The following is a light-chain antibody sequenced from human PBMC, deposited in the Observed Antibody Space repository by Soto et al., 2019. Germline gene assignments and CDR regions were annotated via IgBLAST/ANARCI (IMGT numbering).Light chain of an antibody. Sequence: QSVLTQPPSVSGAPGQRVTISCTGSSSNIGAGYDVHWYQQLPGTAPKLLIYYNSNRPSGVPDRFSGSKSGTSASLAVTGLQAEDEADYYCQSYDSSLSVWVFGGGTQLTVL. CDR3: QSYDSSLSVWV. J-gene: IGLJ3*02. CDR1: SSNIGAGYD. V-gene: IGLV1-40*01. CDR2: YNS.